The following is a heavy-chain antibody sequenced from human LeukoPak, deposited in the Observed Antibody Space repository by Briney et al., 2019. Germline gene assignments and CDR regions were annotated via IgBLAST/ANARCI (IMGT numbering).Heavy chain of an antibody. D-gene: IGHD3-10*01. Sequence: GGSLRLSCADSGFTVSSNYMSWVRQPPWKGLEWVSVIYIGCTTYYSDSVKGRFPISRDNSKNMLYLQMNSLRPEGTAVYYCARKERFGVSPLWGQGTLVTISS. CDR1: GFTVSSNY. CDR3: ARKERFGVSPL. CDR2: IYIGCTT. J-gene: IGHJ4*02. V-gene: IGHV3-66*01.